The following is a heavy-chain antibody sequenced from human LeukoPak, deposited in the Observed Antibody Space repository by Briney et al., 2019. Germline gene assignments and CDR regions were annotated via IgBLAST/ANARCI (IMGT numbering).Heavy chain of an antibody. V-gene: IGHV3-30-3*02. Sequence: PGGSLRLSCAASGFTFSSYAMHWVRQAPGKGLEWVAVISYDGSNKYYADSVKGRFTISRDNSKNTLYLQMNSLRAEDTAVYYCAKTGYSGSLDYRGQGTLVTV. CDR3: AKTGYSGSLDY. CDR1: GFTFSSYA. D-gene: IGHD1-26*01. CDR2: ISYDGSNK. J-gene: IGHJ4*02.